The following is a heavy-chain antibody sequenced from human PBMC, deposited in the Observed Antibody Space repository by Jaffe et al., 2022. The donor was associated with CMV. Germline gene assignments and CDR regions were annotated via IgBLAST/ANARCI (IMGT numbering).Heavy chain of an antibody. CDR2: IYYSGST. V-gene: IGHV4-59*01. CDR3: ARVWARENYYYYMDV. J-gene: IGHJ6*03. D-gene: IGHD6-6*01. Sequence: QVQLQESGPGLVKPSETLSLTCTVSGGSISSYYWSWIRQPPGKGLEWIGYIYYSGSTNYNPSLKSRVTISVDTSKNQFSLKLSSVTAADTAVYYCARVWARENYYYYMDVWGKGTTVTVSS. CDR1: GGSISSYY.